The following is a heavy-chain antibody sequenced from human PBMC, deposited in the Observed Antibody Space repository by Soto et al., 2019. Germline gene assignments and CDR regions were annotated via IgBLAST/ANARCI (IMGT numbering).Heavy chain of an antibody. D-gene: IGHD2-2*01. CDR1: GFTFSSYS. V-gene: IGHV3-21*01. Sequence: PGGSLSLSCAASGFTFSSYSMNWVRQAPGKGLEWVSSISSSSSYIYYADSVKGRFTISRDNAKNSLYLQMNSLRAEDTAVYYCARNWRQAAIPTTARGVYYYYMDVWGKGTMVTVSS. CDR3: ARNWRQAAIPTTARGVYYYYMDV. CDR2: ISSSSSYI. J-gene: IGHJ6*03.